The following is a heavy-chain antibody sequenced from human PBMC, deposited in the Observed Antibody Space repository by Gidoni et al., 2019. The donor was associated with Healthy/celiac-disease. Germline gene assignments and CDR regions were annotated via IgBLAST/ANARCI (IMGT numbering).Heavy chain of an antibody. V-gene: IGHV3-23*04. CDR3: AKDTFPYTSGYYSNDAFDI. Sequence: EVQLVESGGGLVQPGGSLRLSCAASGFIFRTYAMNWVRQAPGKGLEWVSGISGSGDSTYYADSVKGRFTISRDSSKNTLFLQMNSLRAEDTAVYYCAKDTFPYTSGYYSNDAFDIWGQGTMVTVSS. CDR1: GFIFRTYA. J-gene: IGHJ3*02. D-gene: IGHD3-22*01. CDR2: ISGSGDST.